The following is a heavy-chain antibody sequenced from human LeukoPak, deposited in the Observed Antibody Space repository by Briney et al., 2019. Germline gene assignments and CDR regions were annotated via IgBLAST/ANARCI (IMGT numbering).Heavy chain of an antibody. CDR1: GDSFSSDSYY. D-gene: IGHD4-17*01. CDR2: IYRGRT. J-gene: IGHJ4*02. Sequence: SQTLSLTCTVSGDSFSSDSYYWNWIRQAPGKGPEWIGNIYRGRTRFNPALTRRVTISLDMSKTKVSLSLTSVTAADTARYYCAREGEYGDSYYWGQGILVIVSA. CDR3: AREGEYGDSYY. V-gene: IGHV4-30-2*01.